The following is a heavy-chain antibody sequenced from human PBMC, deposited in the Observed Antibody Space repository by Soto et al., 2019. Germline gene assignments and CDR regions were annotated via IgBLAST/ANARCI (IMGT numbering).Heavy chain of an antibody. J-gene: IGHJ5*02. D-gene: IGHD3-10*01. CDR2: INHSGST. CDR1: GGSFSGYY. CDR3: AREVRGVIGGVNWVGP. Sequence: SETLSLTCAVYGGSFSGYYWSWIRQPPGKGLEWIGEINHSGSTNYNPSLKSRVTISVDTSKNKFSLTMSSVTAADTAVYYCAREVRGVIGGVNWVGPWGQGTLVT. V-gene: IGHV4-34*01.